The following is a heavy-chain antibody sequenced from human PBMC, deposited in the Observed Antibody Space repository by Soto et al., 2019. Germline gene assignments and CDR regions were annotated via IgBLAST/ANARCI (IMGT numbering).Heavy chain of an antibody. V-gene: IGHV1-18*01. J-gene: IGHJ5*02. CDR2: ISAYNGNT. CDR3: ARRYYDFWSGYYKDGFDP. CDR1: SYTFTSYG. D-gene: IGHD3-3*01. Sequence: ASVKVSCKASSYTFTSYGISWVRQAPGQGLEWMGWISAYNGNTNYAQKLQGRVTMTTDTSTSTAYMELRSLRSDDTAVYYCARRYYDFWSGYYKDGFDPGGQETWSPSPQ.